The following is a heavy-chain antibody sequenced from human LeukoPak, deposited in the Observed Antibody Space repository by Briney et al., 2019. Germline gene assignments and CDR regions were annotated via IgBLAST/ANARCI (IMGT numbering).Heavy chain of an antibody. V-gene: IGHV1-24*01. J-gene: IGHJ3*02. CDR2: FDPEDGET. CDR3: ARESTGSALGDAFDI. Sequence: GASVEVSCKVSGYTLTELSIHWVRQAPGKGLEWMGGFDPEDGETSYAQKFQGRVTMTRDMSTSTVYMELSSLRSEDTAVYYCARESTGSALGDAFDIWGQGTMVTVSS. CDR1: GYTLTELS. D-gene: IGHD3-10*01.